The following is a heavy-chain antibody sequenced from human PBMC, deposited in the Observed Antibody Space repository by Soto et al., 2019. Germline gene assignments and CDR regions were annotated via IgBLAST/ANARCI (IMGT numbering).Heavy chain of an antibody. CDR2: ISGSGDTI. CDR1: GFTFGSFQ. D-gene: IGHD5-12*01. J-gene: IGHJ4*02. CDR3: AREDGYTDFDY. V-gene: IGHV3-48*03. Sequence: GGSLRLSCQASGFTFGSFQMNWVRQAPGRGLEWISHISGSGDTIYYADSVNGRFTISRDNAKDSLALHMNSLRVEDTAVYYCAREDGYTDFDYWGQGTLVTVSS.